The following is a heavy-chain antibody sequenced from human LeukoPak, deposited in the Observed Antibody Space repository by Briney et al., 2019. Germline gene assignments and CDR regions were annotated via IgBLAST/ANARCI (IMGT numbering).Heavy chain of an antibody. Sequence: GGSLRLSCAASGFIFDDYAMHWVRQAPGKGLEWVSLISGDGGRTYYTDSVKGRFTISRDNSKHSLYLQMNSLRTEDTALYYCTKNGGYSDAFDIWGQGTMVTVSS. D-gene: IGHD3-10*01. CDR2: ISGDGGRT. CDR1: GFIFDDYA. CDR3: TKNGGYSDAFDI. J-gene: IGHJ3*02. V-gene: IGHV3-43*02.